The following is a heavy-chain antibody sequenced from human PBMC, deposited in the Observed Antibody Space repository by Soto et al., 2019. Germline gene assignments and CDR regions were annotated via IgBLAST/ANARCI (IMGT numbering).Heavy chain of an antibody. CDR3: SGGGRPGQIDWFDP. Sequence: QVQLQESGPRLVKPSGTLSLTCAVYGGSLSSCNWWSWVRQPPGKGLEWIGEFYRYGSTSYNPSLKSRVTMAVDKSKNRISRKMTALTAADTAVYFCSGGGRPGQIDWFDPWGQGILVTVSS. CDR2: FYRYGST. CDR1: GGSLSSCNW. J-gene: IGHJ5*02. D-gene: IGHD2-21*01. V-gene: IGHV4-4*02.